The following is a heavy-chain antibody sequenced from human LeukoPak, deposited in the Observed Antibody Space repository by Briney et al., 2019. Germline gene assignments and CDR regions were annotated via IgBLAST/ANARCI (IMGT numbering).Heavy chain of an antibody. D-gene: IGHD4-11*01. Sequence: GGSLRLSCAASGFTFSSYWMSWVRQAPGKGLEWVANIKQDGSEKYYVDSVKGRFTISRDNAKNSLYLQMNSLRAEDTAVYYCASCPHYRNGWFDPWGQGTLVTVSS. V-gene: IGHV3-7*01. CDR3: ASCPHYRNGWFDP. CDR2: IKQDGSEK. CDR1: GFTFSSYW. J-gene: IGHJ5*02.